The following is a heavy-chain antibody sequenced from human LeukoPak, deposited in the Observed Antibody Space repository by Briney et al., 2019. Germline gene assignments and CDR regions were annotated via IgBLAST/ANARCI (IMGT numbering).Heavy chain of an antibody. D-gene: IGHD1-26*01. CDR1: GFTFSSFG. Sequence: PGGSLRLSCAASGFTFSSFGMHLVRQAPGKGLEWVAFIRYDGNNEYYADSVKGRFTISRDNSKNTLFLQMNSLRAEVTAVYYCARVSLSGSYYYAFDIWGQGTMVTVSS. CDR2: IRYDGNNE. J-gene: IGHJ3*02. V-gene: IGHV3-30*02. CDR3: ARVSLSGSYYYAFDI.